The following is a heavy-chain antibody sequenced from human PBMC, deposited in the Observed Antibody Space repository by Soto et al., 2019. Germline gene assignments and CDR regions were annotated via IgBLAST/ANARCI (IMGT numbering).Heavy chain of an antibody. CDR3: ARDPHEFWTSYWFDP. V-gene: IGHV1-18*01. Sequence: ASVKVSCKTSGCNFNTYGINWVRQSPGQGLELMGWISAYDGKTTYEEKFQGRVTMTTDTSTSTAYMELRSLRSDDTAIYYCARDPHEFWTSYWFDPWGQGTPVTVSS. D-gene: IGHD3-3*01. CDR1: GCNFNTYG. CDR2: ISAYDGKT. J-gene: IGHJ5*02.